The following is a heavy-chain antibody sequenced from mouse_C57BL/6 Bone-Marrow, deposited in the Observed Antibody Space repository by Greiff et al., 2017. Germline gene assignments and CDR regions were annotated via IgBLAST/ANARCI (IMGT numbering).Heavy chain of an antibody. CDR1: GFNIKDDY. D-gene: IGHD1-1*01. J-gene: IGHJ2*01. V-gene: IGHV14-4*01. Sequence: EVQLQQSGAELVRPGASVTLSCTASGFNIKDDYMHWMKQRPEQGLEWIGWIDPENGDTEYASKFQGQATITADTSTNTAYLQLSSLTSEDTAVYYCTTPIITTVVDYWGQGTTLTVSS. CDR2: IDPENGDT. CDR3: TTPIITTVVDY.